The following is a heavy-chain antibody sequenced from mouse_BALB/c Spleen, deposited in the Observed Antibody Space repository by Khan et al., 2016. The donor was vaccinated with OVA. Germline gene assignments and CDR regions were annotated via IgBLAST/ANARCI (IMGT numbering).Heavy chain of an antibody. V-gene: IGHV1S132*01. CDR2: IYPGTGST. J-gene: IGHJ4*01. Sequence: QVQLQQPGAELVRPGASVKLSCKTSGYIFTSYWIQWVKQRSGQGLEWIARIYPGTGSTYYNEKFKGKATLTADKSSSTAYMQLLSLKSEYSAVYFGARSDYGSTYAMDNWGQGTSVTVSS. CDR1: GYIFTSYW. D-gene: IGHD1-1*01. CDR3: ARSDYGSTYAMDN.